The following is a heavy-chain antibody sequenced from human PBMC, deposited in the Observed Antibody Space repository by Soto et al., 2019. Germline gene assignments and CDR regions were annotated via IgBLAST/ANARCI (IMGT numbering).Heavy chain of an antibody. J-gene: IGHJ4*02. V-gene: IGHV4-38-2*01. CDR2: MHNSGRA. CDR3: ARTVVVVVSNIPDYFDY. Sequence: ETLSLTCAVSGYAIGSGYFWGWIRQSPGKGLEWIGGMHNSGRAHYSPSLKSRVSISLDRSKNQFSLKMNSVSAADTAMYYCARTVVVVVSNIPDYFDYWGQGAQVTVSS. CDR1: GYAIGSGYF. D-gene: IGHD2-21*01.